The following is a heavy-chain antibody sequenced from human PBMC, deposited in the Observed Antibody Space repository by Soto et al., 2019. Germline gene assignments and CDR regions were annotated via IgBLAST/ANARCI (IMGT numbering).Heavy chain of an antibody. CDR2: IIPIFGTA. J-gene: IGHJ6*02. CDR3: ARGGGYCSSTSCPNYYYYYGMDV. CDR1: GGTFSSYA. Sequence: ASVKVSCKASGGTFSSYAISWVRQAPGQGLEWMGGIIPIFGTANYAQKFQGRVTITADESTSTAYMELSSLRSEDTAVYYCARGGGYCSSTSCPNYYYYYGMDVWGQGTTVTVSS. D-gene: IGHD2-2*01. V-gene: IGHV1-69*13.